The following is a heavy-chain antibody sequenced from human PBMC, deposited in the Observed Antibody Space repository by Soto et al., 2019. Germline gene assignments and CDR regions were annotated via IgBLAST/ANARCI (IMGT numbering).Heavy chain of an antibody. CDR2: TNPNSGGT. Sequence: ASVKVSCKASGYTFTGYYMHWVRQAPGQGLEWMGWTNPNSGGTSYAQKFQGWVTMTRDTSISTAYMELSRLRSDDTAVYYCAREYEAARFDYWGQGTLVTVSS. CDR1: GYTFTGYY. V-gene: IGHV1-2*04. CDR3: AREYEAARFDY. D-gene: IGHD6-25*01. J-gene: IGHJ4*02.